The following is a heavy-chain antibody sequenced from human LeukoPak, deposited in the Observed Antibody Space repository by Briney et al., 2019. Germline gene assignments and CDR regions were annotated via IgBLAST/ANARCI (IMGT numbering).Heavy chain of an antibody. Sequence: ASVKVSCKXSGYTFTSYYMHWVRQAPGQGLEWMGIINPSGGSTSYAQKFQGRVTMTRDTSTSTVYMELSSLRSEDTAVYYCARPTVTNGWFDPWGQGTLVTVSS. CDR1: GYTFTSYY. CDR2: INPSGGST. D-gene: IGHD4-11*01. CDR3: ARPTVTNGWFDP. J-gene: IGHJ5*02. V-gene: IGHV1-46*03.